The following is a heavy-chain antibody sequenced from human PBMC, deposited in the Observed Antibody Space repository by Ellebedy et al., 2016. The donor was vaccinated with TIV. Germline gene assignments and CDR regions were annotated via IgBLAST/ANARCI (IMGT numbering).Heavy chain of an antibody. J-gene: IGHJ4*02. CDR2: ISSSNNYI. CDR1: GFTFSNYW. CDR3: ATPGHY. Sequence: GESLKISCAASGFTFSNYWMNWLRQAPGKGLEWVSSISSSNNYIYYAASVKGRFTISRDNTKNSLDLQMNSLRAEDTAVYYCATPGHYWGRGTLVTVSS. V-gene: IGHV3-21*04.